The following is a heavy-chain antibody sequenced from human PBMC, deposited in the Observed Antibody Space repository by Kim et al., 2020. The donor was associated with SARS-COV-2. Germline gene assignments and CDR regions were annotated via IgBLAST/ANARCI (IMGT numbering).Heavy chain of an antibody. D-gene: IGHD3-22*01. V-gene: IGHV3-9*01. Sequence: VKGRFTVSRDNAKNSLYLQMNSLRAEDTALYFCAKDIGSMIVVTPGAFDIWGQGTMVTVSS. J-gene: IGHJ3*02. CDR3: AKDIGSMIVVTPGAFDI.